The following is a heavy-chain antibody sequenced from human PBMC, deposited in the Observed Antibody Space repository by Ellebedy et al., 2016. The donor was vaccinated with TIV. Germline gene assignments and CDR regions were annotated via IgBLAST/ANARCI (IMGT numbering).Heavy chain of an antibody. CDR3: ARVSVTQWLVINWFDP. D-gene: IGHD6-19*01. J-gene: IGHJ5*02. Sequence: SETLSLXXTVSGGSISSYYWSWIRQPPGKGLEWIGYIYYSGSTNYNPSLKSRVTISVDTSKNQFSLKLSSVTAADTAVYYCARVSVTQWLVINWFDPWGQGTLVTVSS. CDR1: GGSISSYY. CDR2: IYYSGST. V-gene: IGHV4-59*01.